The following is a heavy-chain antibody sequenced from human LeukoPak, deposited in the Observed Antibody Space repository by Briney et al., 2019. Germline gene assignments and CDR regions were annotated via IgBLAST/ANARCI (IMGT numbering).Heavy chain of an antibody. CDR3: AKVHDYVWGSYRSYYFDY. V-gene: IGHV3-30*02. CDR2: IRYDGSNK. CDR1: GFTFSSYA. Sequence: GGSLRLSCAASGFTFSSYAMHWVRQAPGKGLEWVAFIRYDGSNKYYADSVKGRFTISRDNSKNTLYLQMNSLRAEDTAVYYCAKVHDYVWGSYRSYYFDYWGQGTLVTVSS. J-gene: IGHJ4*02. D-gene: IGHD3-16*02.